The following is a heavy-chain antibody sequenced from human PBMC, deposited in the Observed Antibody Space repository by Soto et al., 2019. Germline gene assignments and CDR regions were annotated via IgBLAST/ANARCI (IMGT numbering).Heavy chain of an antibody. CDR1: GFTFSHSG. V-gene: IGHV3-33*01. CDR3: GRDGSHYDVDF. CDR2: IWNDGTTT. D-gene: IGHD4-4*01. Sequence: LVESGGGVAQPGRSLRLSCATSGFTFSHSGMHWVRQAPGKGLEWVGIIWNDGTTTYYADSVKGRFTISRDNSKNTLYLQMNSLRDEDTAVYYCGRDGSHYDVDFWGRGTLVSVSS. J-gene: IGHJ4*02.